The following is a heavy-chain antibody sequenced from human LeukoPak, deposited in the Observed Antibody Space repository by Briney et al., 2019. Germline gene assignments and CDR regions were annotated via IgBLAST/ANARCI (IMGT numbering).Heavy chain of an antibody. CDR3: AKDGGYSGYDYVPDFDY. D-gene: IGHD5-12*01. J-gene: IGHJ4*02. CDR2: ISGSGGST. CDR1: GFTFSSYA. V-gene: IGHV3-23*01. Sequence: GGSLRLSCAASGFTFSSYAMSWVRQAPGKGLEWVSAISGSGGSTYYADSVKGRFTISRDNSKNTLYLQMNSLRAEDMAVYYCAKDGGYSGYDYVPDFDYWGQGTLVTVSS.